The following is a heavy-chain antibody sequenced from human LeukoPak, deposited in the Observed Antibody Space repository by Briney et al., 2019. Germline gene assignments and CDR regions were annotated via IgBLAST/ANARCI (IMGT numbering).Heavy chain of an antibody. J-gene: IGHJ4*02. CDR1: GFTFSRNG. CDR2: ISGYNGDT. Sequence: ASVKVSCKASGFTFSRNGFSWVRQAPGQGLEWMGWISGYNGDTKYAQKLQGRVTMTTDTSTTTAYMELRSLRSDDTAVYYCARQTLWNLPYFDYWGQGTLVTVSS. V-gene: IGHV1-18*01. CDR3: ARQTLWNLPYFDY. D-gene: IGHD1-1*01.